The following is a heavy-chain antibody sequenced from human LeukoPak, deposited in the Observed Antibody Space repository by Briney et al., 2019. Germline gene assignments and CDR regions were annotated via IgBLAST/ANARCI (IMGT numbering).Heavy chain of an antibody. J-gene: IGHJ3*02. D-gene: IGHD6-13*01. Sequence: GGSLRLSCAASRFTFSSYSMNWVRQAPGKGLEWVSYISSSSSTIYYADSVKGRFTISRDNAKNSLYLQMNSLRAEDTAMYYCARGRPHGGPAAGRTEAFDIWGQGTMVTVSS. V-gene: IGHV3-48*04. CDR1: RFTFSSYS. CDR3: ARGRPHGGPAAGRTEAFDI. CDR2: ISSSSSTI.